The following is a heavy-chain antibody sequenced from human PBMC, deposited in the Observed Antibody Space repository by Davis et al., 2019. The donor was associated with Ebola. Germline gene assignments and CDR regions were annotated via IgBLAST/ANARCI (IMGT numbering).Heavy chain of an antibody. D-gene: IGHD3-10*01. CDR2: INPSGGST. CDR1: GYTFTSYY. V-gene: IGHV1-46*01. Sequence: ASVKVSCKASGYTFTSYYMHWVRQAPGQGLEWMGIINPSGGSTSYAQKFQGRVTMTRDTSTSTVYMELSSLRSEDTAVYYCARDEGRAPYYYGMDVWGQGTTVTVSS. J-gene: IGHJ6*02. CDR3: ARDEGRAPYYYGMDV.